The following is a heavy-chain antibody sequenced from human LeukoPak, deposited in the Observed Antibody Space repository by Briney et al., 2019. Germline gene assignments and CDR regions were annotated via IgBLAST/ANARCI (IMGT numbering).Heavy chain of an antibody. CDR2: MSYDGSNK. CDR3: AGDQVQHCSSGSCYVIDN. Sequence: GGSLRLSCAASGFSFDIYDMHWVRQAPGKGLEWVAVMSYDGSNKYYADSVQGRFTISRDNSQNTVYLQMSNLRVGDTAVYYCAGDQVQHCSSGSCYVIDNWGPGTLVAVSS. D-gene: IGHD2-15*01. CDR1: GFSFDIYD. J-gene: IGHJ4*02. V-gene: IGHV3-30*04.